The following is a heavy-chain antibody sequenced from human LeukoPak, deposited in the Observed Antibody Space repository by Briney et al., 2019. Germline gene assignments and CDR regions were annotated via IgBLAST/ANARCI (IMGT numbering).Heavy chain of an antibody. CDR3: ARDRLTNDAFDI. Sequence: GGSLRLSCEASGFSFSGSWMTWVRQAPGKGLVWVSRINSDGSGTSDADFVKGRFTISRDNSKNTLYLQMNSLRAEDTAMYYCARDRLTNDAFDIWGQGTMVTVSS. CDR2: INSDGSGT. CDR1: GFSFSGSW. D-gene: IGHD2-8*01. J-gene: IGHJ3*02. V-gene: IGHV3-74*01.